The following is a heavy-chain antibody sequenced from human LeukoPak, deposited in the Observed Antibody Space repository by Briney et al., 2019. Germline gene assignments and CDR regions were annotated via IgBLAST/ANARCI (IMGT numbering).Heavy chain of an antibody. D-gene: IGHD2-15*01. CDR3: ANTYCSGGSCYVDY. Sequence: SETLSLTCTVSGGSISSDYWSWIRQPAGKGLEWIGRIYTSGSTNYNPSLKSRVTMSVDTSKNQFSLKLSSVTAADTAVYYCANTYCSGGSCYVDYRGQGTLVTVSS. J-gene: IGHJ4*02. CDR1: GGSISSDY. V-gene: IGHV4-4*07. CDR2: IYTSGST.